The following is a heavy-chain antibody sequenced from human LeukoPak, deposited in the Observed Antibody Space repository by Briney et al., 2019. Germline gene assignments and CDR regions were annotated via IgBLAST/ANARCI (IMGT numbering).Heavy chain of an antibody. D-gene: IGHD3-3*01. V-gene: IGHV3-53*01. J-gene: IGHJ4*02. CDR2: LYSRGST. Sequence: GGSLRLSCAASGITVSTNYLSWVRQAPGKGLEWVSVLYSRGSTKYADSVRGRFTISRDSLKNTLYLQMNSLRAEDTAVYYCARPGSASGYWVHWGQGTLVTVSS. CDR1: GITVSTNY. CDR3: ARPGSASGYWVH.